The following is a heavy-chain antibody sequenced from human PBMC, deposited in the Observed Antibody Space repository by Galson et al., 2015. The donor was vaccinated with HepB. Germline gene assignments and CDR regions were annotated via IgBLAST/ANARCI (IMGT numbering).Heavy chain of an antibody. J-gene: IGHJ4*02. V-gene: IGHV1-3*01. CDR2: INAGNGNT. Sequence: SVKVSCKASGYTFTSYAMHWVRQAPGQRLEWMGWINAGNGNTKYSQKFQGRVTITRDTSASTAYMELSSLRSEDTAVYYCARDRVDIVATIGGYFDYWGQGTLVTVSS. CDR3: ARDRVDIVATIGGYFDY. D-gene: IGHD5-12*01. CDR1: GYTFTSYA.